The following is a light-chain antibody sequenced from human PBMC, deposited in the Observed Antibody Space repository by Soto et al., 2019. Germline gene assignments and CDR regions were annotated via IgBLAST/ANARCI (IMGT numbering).Light chain of an antibody. CDR1: SSDVGGYNY. CDR2: EVS. Sequence: QSVLTQPPSASGSPGQSVTISCTGTSSDVGGYNYVSWYQQHPGKAPKLMIYEVSKRPSGVPDRFSGSKPGNTASLTVSGLQAEDEADYYCSSYAGSNNLGHVFGTGTKVTVL. J-gene: IGLJ1*01. CDR3: SSYAGSNNLGHV. V-gene: IGLV2-8*01.